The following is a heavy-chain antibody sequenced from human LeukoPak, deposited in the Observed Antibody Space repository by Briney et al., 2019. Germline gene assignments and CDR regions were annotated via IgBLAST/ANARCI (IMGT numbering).Heavy chain of an antibody. CDR2: IIPIFGTA. D-gene: IGHD5-12*01. Sequence: GASVTVSCKASGGTFSIYAISWVRQAPGQGLEWMGGIIPIFGTANYAQKFQGRVTITADESTSTAYMELSSLRSEDTAVYYCARMVDIVAPFDLWGRGTLVTVSS. CDR3: ARMVDIVAPFDL. CDR1: GGTFSIYA. J-gene: IGHJ2*01. V-gene: IGHV1-69*13.